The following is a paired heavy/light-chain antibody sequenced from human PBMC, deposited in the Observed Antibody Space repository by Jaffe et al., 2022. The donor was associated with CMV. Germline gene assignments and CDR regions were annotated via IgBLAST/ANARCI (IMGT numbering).Light chain of an antibody. CDR2: DVN. J-gene: IGLJ1*01. CDR3: SSFTSSSTF. CDR1: SGDVGAYNY. V-gene: IGLV2-14*03. Sequence: HSALTQPASVSGSPGQSITIPCTGASGDVGAYNYVSWYQQHPGKAPKLLIFDVNNRPSGVSDRFSGSKSGNTASLTISGLQAEDEADYYCSSFTSSSTFFGTGTKVTVL.
Heavy chain of an antibody. CDR1: GGSISSDNYY. CDR2: IYYSGST. CDR3: ARGQYDFDY. J-gene: IGHJ4*02. Sequence: QVQLQESGPGLVKPSQTLSLTCTVSGGSISSDNYYWSWIRQHPGKGLEWIGYIYYSGSTYYNPSLKSRVTMSVDTSNNQFSLKLRSVTAADTAVYYCARGQYDFDYWGQGTLVTVSS. V-gene: IGHV4-31*03. D-gene: IGHD2-8*01.